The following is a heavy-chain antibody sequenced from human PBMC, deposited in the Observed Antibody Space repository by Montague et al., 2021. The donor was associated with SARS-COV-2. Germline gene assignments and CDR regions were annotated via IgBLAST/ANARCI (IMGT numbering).Heavy chain of an antibody. CDR1: GFTFSSYG. D-gene: IGHD3-10*01. Sequence: SLRLSCAASGFTFSSYGMHWVRQAPGKGLEWVAVISYDGSNKYYADSVKGRFTISRDNSKNTLYLQMSSLRAEDTAVYYCARGPLLLWFGELLSPPTDYWGQGTLVTVSS. V-gene: IGHV3-33*05. CDR3: ARGPLLLWFGELLSPPTDY. CDR2: ISYDGSNK. J-gene: IGHJ4*02.